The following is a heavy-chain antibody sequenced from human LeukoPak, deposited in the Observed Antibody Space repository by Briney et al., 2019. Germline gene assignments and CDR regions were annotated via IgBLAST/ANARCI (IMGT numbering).Heavy chain of an antibody. CDR1: GGSFSGYY. V-gene: IGHV4-34*01. J-gene: IGHJ4*02. Sequence: SETLSLTCAVYGGSFSGYYWSWIRQPPGKGLEWIGEINHSGSTNYNPSPKSRVTISVDTSKNQFSLKLSSVTAADTAVYYCASGDYVWGSYRYMALDYWGQGTLVTVSS. D-gene: IGHD3-16*02. CDR2: INHSGST. CDR3: ASGDYVWGSYRYMALDY.